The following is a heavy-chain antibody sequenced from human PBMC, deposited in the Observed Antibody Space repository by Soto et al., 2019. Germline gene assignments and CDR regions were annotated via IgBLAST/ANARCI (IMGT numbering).Heavy chain of an antibody. J-gene: IGHJ4*02. CDR1: VGSISSDDYY. Sequence: SETLSLTCTFSVGSISSDDYYCSWIRQPPGKGLEWVGYIYYRGSTYYNPSLKSRVTISVDTSKNQVSLKLNSVTAADTAVYYCVGGKQIVATLEYWGQGTLVNVSS. CDR2: IYYRGST. D-gene: IGHD6-6*01. CDR3: VGGKQIVATLEY. V-gene: IGHV4-30-4*01.